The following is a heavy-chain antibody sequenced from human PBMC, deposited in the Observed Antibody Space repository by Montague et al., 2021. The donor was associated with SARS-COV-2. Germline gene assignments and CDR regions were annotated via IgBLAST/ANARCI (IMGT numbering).Heavy chain of an antibody. CDR1: GGSFSGYY. CDR3: ARGRPVTTFYYHYGMDV. J-gene: IGHJ6*02. CDR2: INHSGST. D-gene: IGHD4-17*01. V-gene: IGHV4-34*01. Sequence: SETLSLTCAVYGGSFSGYYWSWIRQPPGKGLEWIGEINHSGSTNYNPSLKSRVTISVDTSKNQFSLKLSSVTAADTAVYYCARGRPVTTFYYHYGMDVWGQGTTVTVSS.